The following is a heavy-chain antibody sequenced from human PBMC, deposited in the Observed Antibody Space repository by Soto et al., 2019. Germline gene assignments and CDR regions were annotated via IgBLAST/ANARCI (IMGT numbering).Heavy chain of an antibody. D-gene: IGHD3-16*01. J-gene: IGHJ4*02. CDR2: ISEGGTTT. CDR1: GFMFNDYE. Sequence: EVQLVVSGGGLAQSGGSLTLSCAASGFMFNDYEMNWVRQAPGKGLEWVSYISEGGTTTHYTDSVKGRFTISRDNAKESLYLQMNSLTPEDTATYFCVRDARGGGLLLWDCWGQGVVVSVSS. V-gene: IGHV3-48*03. CDR3: VRDARGGGLLLWDC.